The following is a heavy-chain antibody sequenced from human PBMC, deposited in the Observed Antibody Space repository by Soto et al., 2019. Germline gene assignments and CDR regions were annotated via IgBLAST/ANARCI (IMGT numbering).Heavy chain of an antibody. CDR2: IWYDGSNK. CDR3: ARDHHSSSSGSVNGMDV. J-gene: IGHJ6*02. CDR1: GFTFSSYG. V-gene: IGHV3-33*01. D-gene: IGHD6-6*01. Sequence: QVQLVESGGGVVQPGRSLRLSCAASGFTFSSYGMHWVRQAPGKGLEWVAVIWYDGSNKYYADSVKGRFTISRDNSKNPLYLQMNSLRAEDTAVYYCARDHHSSSSGSVNGMDVWGQGTTVTVSS.